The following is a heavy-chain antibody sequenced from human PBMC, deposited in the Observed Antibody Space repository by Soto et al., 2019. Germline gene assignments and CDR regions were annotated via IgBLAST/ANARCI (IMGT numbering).Heavy chain of an antibody. D-gene: IGHD3-10*01. CDR2: IDSGGHTI. J-gene: IGHJ6*03. CDR3: SRVRGGSSYYMDF. CDR1: GFTFSSYS. V-gene: IGHV3-48*01. Sequence: GGSLRLSCAASGFTFSSYSMNWVRQAPGQGLEWISYIDSGGHTIYDADSLKGRFTISRDNVKNSLFLQLNSLRAEDTAVYYWSRVRGGSSYYMDFWQRDHGHRLL.